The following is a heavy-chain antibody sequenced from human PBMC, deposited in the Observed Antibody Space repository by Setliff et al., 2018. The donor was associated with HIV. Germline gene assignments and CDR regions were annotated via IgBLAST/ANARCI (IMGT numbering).Heavy chain of an antibody. Sequence: ASVKVSCKAFGYTFSTNAIHWVRQAPGQRLEWMGYINAGDDNTRYSEKFQGRVTITRDTSANTAYMELSSLRSDDTAVYYCARGKTWLRFLDYWGQGTLVTVSS. CDR1: GYTFSTNA. V-gene: IGHV1-3*01. CDR3: ARGKTWLRFLDY. D-gene: IGHD5-12*01. J-gene: IGHJ4*02. CDR2: INAGDDNT.